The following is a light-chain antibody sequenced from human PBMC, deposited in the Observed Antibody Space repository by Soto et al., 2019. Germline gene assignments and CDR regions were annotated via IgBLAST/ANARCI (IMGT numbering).Light chain of an antibody. V-gene: IGKV1-5*01. CDR2: DVS. CDR3: QQFKDYVWT. J-gene: IGKJ1*01. Sequence: DIQMTQSPSTLSASVGDRVTITCRASQSIGDSLAWYQQKPGKAPYLLISDVSSLERGVPSRFSGSGSGTEFTLIISNLQPDDFATYYCQQFKDYVWTFGQGTKVDI. CDR1: QSIGDS.